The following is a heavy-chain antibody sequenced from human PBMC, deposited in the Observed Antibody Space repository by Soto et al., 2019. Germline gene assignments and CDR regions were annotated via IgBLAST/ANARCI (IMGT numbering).Heavy chain of an antibody. V-gene: IGHV1-18*01. Sequence: QVQLVQSGAEVKKPGASVKVSCKASGYTFTSYGISWVRQAPGQGLEWMGWISNYNGDTNYAQKLQGRVTMTTDTCTRTAYMEVRSLKSDDAAVYDCTRGGPLFAGDYFDYWGQGTVATVSS. CDR1: GYTFTSYG. J-gene: IGHJ4*02. D-gene: IGHD3-10*02. CDR3: TRGGPLFAGDYFDY. CDR2: ISNYNGDT.